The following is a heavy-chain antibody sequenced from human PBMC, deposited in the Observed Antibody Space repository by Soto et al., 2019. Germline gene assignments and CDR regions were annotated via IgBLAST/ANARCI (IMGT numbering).Heavy chain of an antibody. Sequence: GGSLRLSCAASGFAFSNCAMSWVRQAPGKGLEWVSGINWNSDTIGYADSVKGRFTVSRDNAKGSLLLQMSSLRAEDTAVYFCAMSNSNDLYYHFESWGQGTPVTVSS. J-gene: IGHJ4*02. CDR1: GFAFSNCA. D-gene: IGHD3-22*01. CDR3: AMSNSNDLYYHFES. V-gene: IGHV3-9*01. CDR2: INWNSDTI.